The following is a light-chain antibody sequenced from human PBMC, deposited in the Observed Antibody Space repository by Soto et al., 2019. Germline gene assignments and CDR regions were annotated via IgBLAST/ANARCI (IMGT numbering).Light chain of an antibody. CDR2: YDS. V-gene: IGLV3-21*01. Sequence: SSELTQPPSVSVAPGKTASVACGGSNIGSKSVHWYQKKSGQAPVLVMYYDSDRPSGIPERFSGSNSGNTATLTISRVAAGDEADYYCQVWDISSGHVLFGGGTKLTVL. CDR1: NIGSKS. CDR3: QVWDISSGHVL. J-gene: IGLJ3*02.